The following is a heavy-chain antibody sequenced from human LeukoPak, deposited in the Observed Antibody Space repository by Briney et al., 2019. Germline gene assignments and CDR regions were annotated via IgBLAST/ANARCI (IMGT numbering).Heavy chain of an antibody. J-gene: IGHJ4*02. D-gene: IGHD2-2*01. CDR2: IYSGGST. Sequence: PGGSLRLSCAASGFTVSSNYMSWVRQAPGKGLEWVSVIYSGGSTYYADSVKGRFTISRDNSKNTLYLQMNSLRAEDTAVYYCARAPAGPIPFDYWGQGTLVTVSS. V-gene: IGHV3-66*01. CDR3: ARAPAGPIPFDY. CDR1: GFTVSSNY.